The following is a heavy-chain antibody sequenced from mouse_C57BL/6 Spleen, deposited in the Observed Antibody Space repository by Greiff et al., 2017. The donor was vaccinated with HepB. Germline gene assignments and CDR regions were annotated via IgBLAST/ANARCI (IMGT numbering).Heavy chain of an antibody. V-gene: IGHV1-26*01. CDR1: GYTFTDYY. Sequence: VQLQQSGPELVKPGASVKISCKASGYTFTDYYMNWVKQSHGKSLEWIGDINPNNGGTSYNQKFKGKATWTVDKSSSTAYMELRSLTSEDSAVYYCATLPLGYWGQGTTLTVSS. CDR2: INPNNGGT. J-gene: IGHJ2*01. D-gene: IGHD2-1*01. CDR3: ATLPLGY.